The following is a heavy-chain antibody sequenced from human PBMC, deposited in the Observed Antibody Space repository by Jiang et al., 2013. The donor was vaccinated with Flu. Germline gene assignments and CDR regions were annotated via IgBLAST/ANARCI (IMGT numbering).Heavy chain of an antibody. CDR2: TYYRSKWYF. CDR1: GDSVSSNSAT. CDR3: ARHGSPVGATIFFDN. J-gene: IGHJ4*02. Sequence: QTLSLTCDISGDSVSSNSATWNWIRQSPSRGLEWLGRTYYRSKWYFDYAVSMRSRIIINPDTSKNQFSLQLSSVTAADTAVYYCARHGSPVGATIFFDNWGQGTLVSVSS. D-gene: IGHD1-26*01. V-gene: IGHV6-1*01.